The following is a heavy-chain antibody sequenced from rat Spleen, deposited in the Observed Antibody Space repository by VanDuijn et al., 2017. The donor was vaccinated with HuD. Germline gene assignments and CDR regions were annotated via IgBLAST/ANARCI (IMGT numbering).Heavy chain of an antibody. CDR1: GFTFSDYY. V-gene: IGHV5-20*01. Sequence: EVQLVESGGGLVQPGRSLKLSCAASGFTFSDYYMAWVRQAPTKGLEWVASISYDGGSTYYRDSVKGRFTISRDNAKNTQYLQMDSLRSEDTATYYCARHRHTTGQGVMDAWGQGASVTVSS. J-gene: IGHJ4*01. CDR3: ARHRHTTGQGVMDA. D-gene: IGHD1-6*01. CDR2: ISYDGGST.